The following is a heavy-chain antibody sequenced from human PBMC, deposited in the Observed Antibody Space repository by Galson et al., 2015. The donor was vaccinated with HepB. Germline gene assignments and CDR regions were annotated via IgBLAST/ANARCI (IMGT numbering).Heavy chain of an antibody. V-gene: IGHV1-18*04. J-gene: IGHJ6*02. D-gene: IGHD3-16*01. CDR3: VRDEDVGVRGPYYYGMDV. Sequence: SVKVSCKASGYIFTNYGFSWVRQAPGQGLEWLGWISAHNGNRKYAQRLQGRVTMTTDTSTSTAYMELRSLRPDDTAVYYCVRDEDVGVRGPYYYGMDVWGQGTTVTVSS. CDR1: GYIFTNYG. CDR2: ISAHNGNR.